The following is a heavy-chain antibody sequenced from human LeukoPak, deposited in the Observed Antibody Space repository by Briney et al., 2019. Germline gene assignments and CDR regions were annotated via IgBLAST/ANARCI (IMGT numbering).Heavy chain of an antibody. D-gene: IGHD6-13*01. CDR3: AKDRGQSRWYWRGGAFDI. Sequence: RRTLCLSSAPSGLLSSNYATSWVPHTPGKRLEWVLAISGSGGSTYSADSVKRRFTISRDNSKHTLYQQMDRLSAEDTALYFCAKDRGQSRWYWRGGAFDIWGQGTRVTVSS. J-gene: IGHJ3*02. CDR1: GLLSSNYA. V-gene: IGHV3-23*01. CDR2: ISGSGGST.